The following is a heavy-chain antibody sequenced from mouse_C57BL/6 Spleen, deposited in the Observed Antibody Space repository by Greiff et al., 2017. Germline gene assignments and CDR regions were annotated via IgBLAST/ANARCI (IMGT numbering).Heavy chain of an antibody. CDR2: ISDGGSYT. CDR1: GFTFSSYA. CDR3: AREGDSSYWYFDV. D-gene: IGHD1-1*01. J-gene: IGHJ1*03. Sequence: EVQVVESGGGLVKPGGSLKLSCAASGFTFSSYAMSWVRQTPEKRLEWVATISDGGSYTYYPDNVKGRFTISRNNAKNNLYLQMSHLKSEDTAMYYCAREGDSSYWYFDVWGTGTTVTVSS. V-gene: IGHV5-4*01.